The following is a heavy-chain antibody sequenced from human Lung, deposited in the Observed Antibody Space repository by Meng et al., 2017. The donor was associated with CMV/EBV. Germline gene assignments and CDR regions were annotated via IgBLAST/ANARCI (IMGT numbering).Heavy chain of an antibody. D-gene: IGHD2-21*01. V-gene: IGHV4-4*02. J-gene: IGHJ4*02. Sequence: LXCAVSGASISNDNWWSWVRQPPGKGLEWIGEIFHGGITNYNPSLKSRLTISEDKSNNQFSLKLTSVTAADTAMYYCARAYCGGDCYSGFDYWGQGIXVTVSS. CDR3: ARAYCGGDCYSGFDY. CDR2: IFHGGIT. CDR1: GASISNDNW.